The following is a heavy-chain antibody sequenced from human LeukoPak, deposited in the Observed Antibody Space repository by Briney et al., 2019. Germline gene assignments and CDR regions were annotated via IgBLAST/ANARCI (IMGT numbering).Heavy chain of an antibody. CDR3: AKGLRDRDIVVVTTHFDY. J-gene: IGHJ4*02. D-gene: IGHD2-21*02. Sequence: AGGSLRLSCAASGFTFSSYGMHWVRQAPGKGLEWVAFIRYDGSNKYYADSVKGRFTISRDSSKNTLYLQMNSLRAEDTAVYYCAKGLRDRDIVVVTTHFDYWGQGTLVTVSS. V-gene: IGHV3-30*02. CDR2: IRYDGSNK. CDR1: GFTFSSYG.